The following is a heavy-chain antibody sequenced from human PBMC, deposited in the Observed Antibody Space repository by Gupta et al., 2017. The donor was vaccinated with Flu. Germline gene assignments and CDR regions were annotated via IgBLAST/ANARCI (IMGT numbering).Heavy chain of an antibody. D-gene: IGHD2-2*01. CDR1: Y. V-gene: IGHV1-2*06. CDR2: INPNSGGT. J-gene: IGHJ4*02. CDR3: ARVAYCSTTSCFQPFDH. Sequence: YIHWGRQAPGQGLEWMGRINPNSGGTKYAQKVQGRVTLTRDTSISTADMELTRLTSDDTAVYFCARVAYCSTTSCFQPFDHWGQGTLVTVSS.